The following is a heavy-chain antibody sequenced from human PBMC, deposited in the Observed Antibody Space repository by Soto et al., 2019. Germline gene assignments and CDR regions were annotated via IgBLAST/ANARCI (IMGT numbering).Heavy chain of an antibody. D-gene: IGHD6-19*01. CDR3: GHSKGLAVTSPERQNVFPY. V-gene: IGHV2-5*02. Sequence: QITLKESGPTLVKPTQTLTLTCTFSGFSLSTSGVGVGWIRQPPGKALKWLAMIYWDDDKRYRPSLKGRQTITKITSKNLVVPRMTNMGTLDTTTYYGGHSKGLAVTSPERQNVFPYWWQRSLVTVSS. J-gene: IGHJ4*02. CDR2: IYWDDDK. CDR1: GFSLSTSGVG.